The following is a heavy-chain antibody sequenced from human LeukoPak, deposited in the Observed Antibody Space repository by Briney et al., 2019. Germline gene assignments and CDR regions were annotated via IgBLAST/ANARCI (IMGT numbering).Heavy chain of an antibody. V-gene: IGHV4-34*01. CDR3: ARGKNYDFWSGSNVMADYYYYMDV. Sequence: SETLSLPCAVYGGSFSGYYWSWLRQPPGKGLEWIGEINHSGSINYTPSLKSRVTISVDTSKNQFSLKLSSVTAADTAVYYCARGKNYDFWSGSNVMADYYYYMDVWGKGTTVTVSS. D-gene: IGHD3-3*01. J-gene: IGHJ6*03. CDR1: GGSFSGYY. CDR2: INHSGSI.